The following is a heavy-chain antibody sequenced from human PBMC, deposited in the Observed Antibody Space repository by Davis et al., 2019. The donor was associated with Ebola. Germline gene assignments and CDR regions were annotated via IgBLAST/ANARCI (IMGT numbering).Heavy chain of an antibody. Sequence: SQTLSLTCAVYGGSFSTYYWSWIRQPPGKGLEWIGEINHSGSTNYNPSLNSRVTISVDTSKNQFSLKLTSVTAADTAMYYCSERGGSVWGQGTLVTVSS. CDR3: SERGGSV. CDR1: GGSFSTYY. V-gene: IGHV4-34*01. D-gene: IGHD3-10*01. CDR2: INHSGST. J-gene: IGHJ4*02.